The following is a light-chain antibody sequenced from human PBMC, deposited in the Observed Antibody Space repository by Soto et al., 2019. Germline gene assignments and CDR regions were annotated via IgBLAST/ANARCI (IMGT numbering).Light chain of an antibody. CDR2: KAS. CDR1: QSISSW. J-gene: IGKJ4*01. CDR3: QQYNSYPS. V-gene: IGKV1-5*03. Sequence: DIQMTQSPSTLSASVGDRVTITCRASQSISSWLAWYQQKPGKAPKLLIYKASSLESGVLSRFSGSGSGTESTLNISSLQPDDFATYDCQQYNSYPSFGGGTKVEIK.